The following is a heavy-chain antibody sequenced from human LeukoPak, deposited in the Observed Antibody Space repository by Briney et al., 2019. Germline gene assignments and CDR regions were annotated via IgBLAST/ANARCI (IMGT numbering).Heavy chain of an antibody. J-gene: IGHJ4*01. V-gene: IGHV4-34*01. CDR3: ARLPSWYYGSCFDY. CDR1: GGSFSGYY. Sequence: SETVSLTCAVYGGSFSGYYWSWIRQPPGKGLEWIGEINHGGSTNYNPSLKSRVTVSLDTSKTQFSLKLSSVTAADTAVYYCARLPSWYYGSCFDYWGHGTLVSVSS. D-gene: IGHD3-10*01. CDR2: INHGGST.